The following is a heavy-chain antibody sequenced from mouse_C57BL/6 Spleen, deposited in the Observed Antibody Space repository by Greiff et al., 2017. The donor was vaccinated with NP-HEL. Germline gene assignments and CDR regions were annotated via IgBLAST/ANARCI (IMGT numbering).Heavy chain of an antibody. CDR2: IRNKANGYTT. CDR1: GFTFTDYY. V-gene: IGHV7-3*01. CDR3: ARSPTGYFDY. J-gene: IGHJ2*01. Sequence: EVHLVESGGGLVQPGGSLSLSCAASGFTFTDYYMSWVRQPQGKALEWLGFIRNKANGYTTEYSASVKGRFTISRDNSQSILYLQMNALRAEDSATYYCARSPTGYFDYWGQGTTLTVSS. D-gene: IGHD4-1*01.